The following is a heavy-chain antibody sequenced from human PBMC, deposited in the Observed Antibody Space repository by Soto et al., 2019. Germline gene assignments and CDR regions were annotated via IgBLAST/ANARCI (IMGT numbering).Heavy chain of an antibody. Sequence: EVQLVETGGGLIQPGGSLRLSCAASGFTVSSNYMSWVRQAPGKGLEWVSVIYSGGSTSYADSVRGRFTISRDNSKNTLYLQMKSLRAEDTVVYYCARDPPATRHGMDVWGQGTTVTVSS. CDR3: ARDPPATRHGMDV. V-gene: IGHV3-53*02. CDR2: IYSGGST. J-gene: IGHJ6*02. CDR1: GFTVSSNY.